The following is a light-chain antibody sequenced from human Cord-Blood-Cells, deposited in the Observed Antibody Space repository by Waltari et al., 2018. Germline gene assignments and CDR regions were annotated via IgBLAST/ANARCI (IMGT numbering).Light chain of an antibody. CDR3: MQALQTPIT. CDR1: QSLLHSNGYNY. CDR2: LGS. J-gene: IGKJ5*01. Sequence: DIVMTQSPLSLPVNPGEPASISCRSSQSLLHSNGYNYLDWYLQKPVQSPQLLIYLGSNRASGVPDRLSGSGSGTDFTLKISRVEAEDVGVYYCMQALQTPITFGQGTRLEIK. V-gene: IGKV2-28*01.